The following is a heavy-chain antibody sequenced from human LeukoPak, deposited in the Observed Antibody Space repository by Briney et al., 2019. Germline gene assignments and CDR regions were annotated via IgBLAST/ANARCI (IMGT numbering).Heavy chain of an antibody. CDR1: GFTFSSYG. CDR2: ISSSGSTI. Sequence: GRSLRLSCAASGFTFSSYGMHWVRQAPGKGLEWVSYISSSGSTIYYADSVKGRFTISRDNAKNSLYLQMNSLRAEDTAVYYCARQGYSYGQDAFDIWGQGTMVTVSS. CDR3: ARQGYSYGQDAFDI. V-gene: IGHV3-48*04. J-gene: IGHJ3*02. D-gene: IGHD5-18*01.